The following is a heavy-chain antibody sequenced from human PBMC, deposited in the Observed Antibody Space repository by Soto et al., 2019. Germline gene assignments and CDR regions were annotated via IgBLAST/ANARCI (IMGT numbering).Heavy chain of an antibody. Sequence: GGSLRLACVVSGFIPSIYVISGVRQAPGKGLECVSGISGSGGATSYADSVKGRFTISRDNSKNTLYLQMNSLSAEDTAIYYCAKDAILVSSSFNYFDFWGQGALVTVSS. CDR2: ISGSGGAT. D-gene: IGHD6-13*01. V-gene: IGHV3-23*01. J-gene: IGHJ4*02. CDR3: AKDAILVSSSFNYFDF. CDR1: GFIPSIYV.